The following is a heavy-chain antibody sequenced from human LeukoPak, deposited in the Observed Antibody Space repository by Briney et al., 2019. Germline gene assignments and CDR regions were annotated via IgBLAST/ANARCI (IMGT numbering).Heavy chain of an antibody. CDR2: ISGSGDRT. V-gene: IGHV3-23*01. CDR3: AKDRIPVAGRQDIWDY. J-gene: IGHJ4*02. Sequence: GGSLRLSCVGAGFTFSNYAMTWVRQAPGKGLGWVSGISGSGDRTYYADSVKGRFTISRDNSKNTLYLQMNSLTDDDSAVYYCAKDRIPVAGRQDIWDYWGQGTLVTVSS. CDR1: GFTFSNYA. D-gene: IGHD6-19*01.